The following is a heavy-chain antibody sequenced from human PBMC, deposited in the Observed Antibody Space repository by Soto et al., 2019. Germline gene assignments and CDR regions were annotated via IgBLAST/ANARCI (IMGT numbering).Heavy chain of an antibody. Sequence: QVQLVESGGGVVQPRSSLRLSCEASGFTFSMYGMHWVRQAPGKGLEWVGVIYSDGSHQYYGDSVKGRFTISRDNSNKMVYLQMTGLRLDDSALYYCARDRRVIPDADMDYWGQGVLVTVSS. V-gene: IGHV3-30*03. CDR3: ARDRRVIPDADMDY. D-gene: IGHD2-21*01. CDR2: IYSDGSHQ. J-gene: IGHJ4*02. CDR1: GFTFSMYG.